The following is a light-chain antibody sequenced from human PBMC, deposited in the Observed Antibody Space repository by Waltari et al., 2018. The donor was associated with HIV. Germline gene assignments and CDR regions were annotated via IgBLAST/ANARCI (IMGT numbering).Light chain of an antibody. J-gene: IGLJ2*01. CDR3: QSFDSSLRDSTVV. Sequence: QSVRLQPPPVPWAPGQGVTIPSPGFFSYHGALVDVYWSQHLPWPARTLPIYGSNRRPSGVPDRFSGSASGTAASLAITGLQAEDEGDYYCQSFDSSLRDSTVVFGGGTRVTVL. CDR2: GSN. V-gene: IGLV1-40*01. CDR1: FSYHGALVD.